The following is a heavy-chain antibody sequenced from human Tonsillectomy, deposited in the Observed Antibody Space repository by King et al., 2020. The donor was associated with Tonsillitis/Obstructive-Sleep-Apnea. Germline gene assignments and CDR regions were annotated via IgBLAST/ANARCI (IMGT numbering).Heavy chain of an antibody. CDR1: GGSFSGYY. CDR2: INHSGST. CDR3: AGPLLPAAIRFVNYYYMDV. Sequence: VQLQQWGAGLLKPSETLSLTCAVYGGSFSGYYWSWIRQPPGKGLEWIGEINHSGSTNYNPSLKSRVTISVDTSKNQFSLKLSSVTAADTAVYYCAGPLLPAAIRFVNYYYMDVWGKGTTVTVSS. D-gene: IGHD2-2*02. J-gene: IGHJ6*03. V-gene: IGHV4-34*01.